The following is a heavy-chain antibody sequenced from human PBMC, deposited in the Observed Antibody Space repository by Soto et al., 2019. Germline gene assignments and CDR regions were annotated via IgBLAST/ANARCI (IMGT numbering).Heavy chain of an antibody. CDR1: GGSISSYY. CDR3: SRGRPYYDFWSGYYTFDY. Sequence: SETLSLTCTVSGGSISSYYWSWIRQPPGKGLEWIGYIYYSGSTNYNPSLKSRVTISVDTSNNQFSLKLSSVTAADTAVYYCSRGRPYYDFWSGYYTFDYWGQGTLVTVSS. V-gene: IGHV4-59*01. D-gene: IGHD3-3*01. CDR2: IYYSGST. J-gene: IGHJ4*02.